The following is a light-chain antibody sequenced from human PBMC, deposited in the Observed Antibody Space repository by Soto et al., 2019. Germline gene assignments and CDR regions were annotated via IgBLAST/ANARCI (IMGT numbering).Light chain of an antibody. J-gene: IGLJ1*01. CDR3: RSYTSSSTHV. CDR2: DVS. Sequence: QSALTQPASVSGSPGQSITISCTGTSSDVGAYTFVSWYQQHPDKVPKLMIFDVSRRPSGLSDRFSGSKSGNTASLTISGLQPEDEHDYYCRSYTSSSTHVFGSGTKVTVL. CDR1: SSDVGAYTF. V-gene: IGLV2-14*03.